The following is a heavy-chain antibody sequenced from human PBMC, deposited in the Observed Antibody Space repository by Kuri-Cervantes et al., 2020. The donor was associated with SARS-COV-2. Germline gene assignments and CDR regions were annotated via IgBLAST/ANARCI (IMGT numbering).Heavy chain of an antibody. CDR1: GITVRSNY. CDR3: ARDPPRYCSSTSCYTARADPIYGMDV. J-gene: IGHJ6*02. Sequence: GESLKIYCAASGITVRSNYMSWVRQAPGKGLEWVSVIYSCGSTYYADSVKGRFTISRDNSKNTLYLQMNSLRAEDTAVYYCARDPPRYCSSTSCYTARADPIYGMDVWGQGTTVTVSS. V-gene: IGHV3-66*03. CDR2: IYSCGST. D-gene: IGHD2-2*02.